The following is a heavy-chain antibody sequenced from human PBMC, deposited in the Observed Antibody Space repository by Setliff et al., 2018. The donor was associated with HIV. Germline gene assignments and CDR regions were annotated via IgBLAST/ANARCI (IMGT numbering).Heavy chain of an antibody. CDR2: IKSDGSST. CDR1: GGSISSSSYY. J-gene: IGHJ1*01. Sequence: ETLSLTCTVSGGSISSSSYYWGWIRQAPGKGLVWVSRIKSDGSSTSYADFVRGRFTISRDNAKNTLYLQMNSLRAEDTAVYYCAKDDYFQSWGQETQVTVS. V-gene: IGHV3-74*01. CDR3: AKDDYFQS.